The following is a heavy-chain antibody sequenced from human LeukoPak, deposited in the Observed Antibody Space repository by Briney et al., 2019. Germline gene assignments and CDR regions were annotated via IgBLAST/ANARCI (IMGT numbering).Heavy chain of an antibody. D-gene: IGHD5-18*01. J-gene: IGHJ4*02. CDR1: GYTFTGYY. Sequence: ASVKVSCKASGYTFTGYYIHWMRQAPGQRLEWMGWINPNSGGTDYAQKFQGRITMTRDTSISTAYMELRSLRSDDTAVYYCARDYGFRWFDYWGQGTLVTVSS. CDR3: ARDYGFRWFDY. CDR2: INPNSGGT. V-gene: IGHV1-2*02.